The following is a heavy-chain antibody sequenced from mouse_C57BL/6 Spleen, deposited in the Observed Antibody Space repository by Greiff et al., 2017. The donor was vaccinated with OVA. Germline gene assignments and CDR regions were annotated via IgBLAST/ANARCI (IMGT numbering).Heavy chain of an antibody. CDR2: IYPGSGST. J-gene: IGHJ2*01. Sequence: VQLQQPGAELVKPGASVQMSCKASGYTFTSYWITWVKQRPGQGLEWIGDIYPGSGSTNYNEKFKSKATLTVDTSSSTAYMQLSSLTSEDSAVYYCARFGIGGLRYFDYWGQGTTLTVSS. V-gene: IGHV1-55*01. D-gene: IGHD2-4*01. CDR1: GYTFTSYW. CDR3: ARFGIGGLRYFDY.